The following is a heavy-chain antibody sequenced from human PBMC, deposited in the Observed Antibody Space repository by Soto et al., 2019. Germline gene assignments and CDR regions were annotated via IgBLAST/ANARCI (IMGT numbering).Heavy chain of an antibody. CDR3: ARLSFLTAGRYGMDV. J-gene: IGHJ6*02. D-gene: IGHD6-13*01. V-gene: IGHV3-74*01. Sequence: EVQLVESGGGLVQPGGSLRLSCAASGFTFSSYWMHWVRQAPGKGLVWVSRINSDGSSTSYADAVKGRFTISRDNAKNTPYLQMNSLRAEDTAVYYCARLSFLTAGRYGMDVWGQGTTVTVSS. CDR2: INSDGSST. CDR1: GFTFSSYW.